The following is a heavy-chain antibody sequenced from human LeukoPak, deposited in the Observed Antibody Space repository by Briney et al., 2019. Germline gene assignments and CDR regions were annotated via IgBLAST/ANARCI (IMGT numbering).Heavy chain of an antibody. J-gene: IGHJ5*02. D-gene: IGHD1-26*01. CDR1: GFTVSNNY. Sequence: SGGSLRLSCAASGFTVSNNYLHWVRQAPGKGLEWVSVIYSGGTTYYANSVKGRFTISRDSSKNTLYLQMNSLRVEDTAVYYCAKKYSTGLDPWGQGTLVTVSS. CDR2: IYSGGTT. V-gene: IGHV3-53*01. CDR3: AKKYSTGLDP.